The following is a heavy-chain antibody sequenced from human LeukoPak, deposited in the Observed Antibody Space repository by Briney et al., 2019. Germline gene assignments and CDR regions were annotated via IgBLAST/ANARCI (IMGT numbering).Heavy chain of an antibody. D-gene: IGHD2-2*01. Sequence: LETLSLTCTVSGGSISSSSYYWGWLRQPPGRGVEGIGSIYYSGTTYYNPSLKSRVTISVDTSKNQFSLKLSSVTAADTAVYYCARLPGRSSPQSWFDPWGQGTLVTVSS. V-gene: IGHV4-39*01. CDR1: GGSISSSSYY. J-gene: IGHJ5*02. CDR3: ARLPGRSSPQSWFDP. CDR2: IYYSGTT.